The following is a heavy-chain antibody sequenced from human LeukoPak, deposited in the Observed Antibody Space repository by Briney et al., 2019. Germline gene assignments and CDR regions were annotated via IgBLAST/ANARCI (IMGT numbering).Heavy chain of an antibody. Sequence: SETLSLTCTVSGGSMRSNYWSLTRQPPGKGLEWIGNIYYSGSTNYNPSLKSRVTISIDPSKNQFSLKLSSVTAADTAIYYCVKDNGRWFDPWGQGTLVTVSS. CDR1: GGSMRSNY. J-gene: IGHJ5*02. CDR2: IYYSGST. V-gene: IGHV4-59*01. CDR3: VKDNGRWFDP. D-gene: IGHD1-26*01.